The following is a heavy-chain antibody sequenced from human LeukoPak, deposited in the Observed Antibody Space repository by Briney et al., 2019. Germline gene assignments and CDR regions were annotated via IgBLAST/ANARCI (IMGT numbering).Heavy chain of an antibody. CDR1: GFTFSSYG. V-gene: IGHV3-23*01. J-gene: IGHJ4*02. D-gene: IGHD6-6*01. Sequence: GGSLRLSCAASGFTFSSYGMSWVRQAPGKGLEWVSAISGSGGSTYYADSVKGRFTISRDNSKNTLYLQMNSLRAEDTAVYYCAKWGASSIAARSPFDYWGQGTLVTVSS. CDR3: AKWGASSIAARSPFDY. CDR2: ISGSGGST.